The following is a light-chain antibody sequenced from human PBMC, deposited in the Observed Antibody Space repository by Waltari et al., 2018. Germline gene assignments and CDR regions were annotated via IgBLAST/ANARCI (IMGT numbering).Light chain of an antibody. J-gene: IGKJ2*01. CDR1: QSVNSD. Sequence: EIAMAQSPATMSVSPGDRATLSCRASQSVNSDLAWYQQKPGQAPRLLIYGASTRATAIPARCSGSGSGTEFTLTISSLQSEDFAVYFCQQYNNWPYTFGQGTKLEIK. CDR2: GAS. CDR3: QQYNNWPYT. V-gene: IGKV3-15*01.